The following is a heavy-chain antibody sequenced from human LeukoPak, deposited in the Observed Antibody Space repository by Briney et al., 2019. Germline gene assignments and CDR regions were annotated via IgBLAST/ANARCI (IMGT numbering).Heavy chain of an antibody. D-gene: IGHD3-22*01. CDR3: ARDARAVDYYDSSGYKNWFDP. V-gene: IGHV3-20*04. Sequence: GGSLRLSCAASGFTFDDYGMSWVRQAPGKGLEWVSGINWNGGSTGYADSVKGRFTISRDNAKNSLYLQMNSLRAEDTALYYCARDARAVDYYDSSGYKNWFDPWGQGTLVTVSS. CDR2: INWNGGST. CDR1: GFTFDDYG. J-gene: IGHJ5*02.